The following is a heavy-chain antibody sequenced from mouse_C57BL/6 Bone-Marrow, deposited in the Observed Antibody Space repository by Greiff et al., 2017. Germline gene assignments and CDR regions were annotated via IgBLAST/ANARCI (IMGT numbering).Heavy chain of an antibody. D-gene: IGHD2-5*01. V-gene: IGHV1-55*01. J-gene: IGHJ1*03. CDR2: IYPGSGST. Sequence: QVQLQQPGAELVKPGASVKMSCKASGYTFTSYWITWVKQRPGQGLEWIGDIYPGSGSTNSNEKFKSKATLTVDTSSSPAYMQLSSLTSEDSAVYYCARPYYSNYWYFDDWGTGTTVTVSS. CDR3: ARPYYSNYWYFDD. CDR1: GYTFTSYW.